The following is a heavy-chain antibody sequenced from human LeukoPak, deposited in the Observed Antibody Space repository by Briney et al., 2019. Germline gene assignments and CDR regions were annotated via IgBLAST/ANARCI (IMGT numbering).Heavy chain of an antibody. CDR1: GFTFSSYA. V-gene: IGHV3-23*01. CDR3: AKDPGEGYHYFDY. J-gene: IGHJ4*02. D-gene: IGHD3-16*02. CDR2: ISGSGGST. Sequence: QSGGSLRLSCAASGFTFSSYAMSWVRQAPGKGLEWVSAISGSGGSTYYADSVKGRFTISRDNSKNTLYLQMNSLRAEDTAVYYCAKDPGEGYHYFDYWGQGTLVTVSS.